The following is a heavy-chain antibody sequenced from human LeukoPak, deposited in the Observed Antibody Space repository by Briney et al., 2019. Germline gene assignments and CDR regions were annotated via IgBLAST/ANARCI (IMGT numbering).Heavy chain of an antibody. CDR1: GFTFSSYW. CDR2: IPNDGSKK. Sequence: GGSLRLSCAASGFTFSSYWMNWVRQAPGKGLDWVAVIPNDGSKKYYADSVKGRFTISRDNSKNTLSLQVSSLRTEDTAVYYCAKDRYSYAFEYSDSWGQGTLVTVSS. D-gene: IGHD5-18*01. CDR3: AKDRYSYAFEYSDS. J-gene: IGHJ4*02. V-gene: IGHV3-30*18.